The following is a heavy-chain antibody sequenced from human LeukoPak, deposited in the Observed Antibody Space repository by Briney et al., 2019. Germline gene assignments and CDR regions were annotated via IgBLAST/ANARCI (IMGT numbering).Heavy chain of an antibody. CDR3: AKGDQPLLYGGAFDY. D-gene: IGHD2-2*02. J-gene: IGHJ4*02. CDR1: GFTFGNYG. CDR2: FTGRGGST. V-gene: IGHV3-23*01. Sequence: GESLRLSCAASGFTFGNYGMTWVRQAPGKGLEWVSTFTGRGGSTFYADSVKGRFTISRDISKNTLYLQMHSLRAEDTAVYYCAKGDQPLLYGGAFDYWGQGTLVTVSS.